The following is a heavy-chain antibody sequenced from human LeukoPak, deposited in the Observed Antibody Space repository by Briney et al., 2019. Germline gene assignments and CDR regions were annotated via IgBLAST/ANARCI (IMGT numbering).Heavy chain of an antibody. J-gene: IGHJ4*02. D-gene: IGHD6-19*01. V-gene: IGHV4-59*12. CDR2: IYYSGST. CDR3: ARGQVAETYYFDY. CDR1: GGSISSYY. Sequence: SETLSLTCTVSGGSISSYYWSWIRQPPGKGLEWIGYIYYSGSTNYNPSLKSRVTISVDTSKNQFSLKLSSVTAADTAVYYCARGQVAETYYFDYWGQGTLVTVSS.